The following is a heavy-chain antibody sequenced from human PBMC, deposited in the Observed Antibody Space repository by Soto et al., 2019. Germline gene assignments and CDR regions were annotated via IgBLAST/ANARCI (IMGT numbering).Heavy chain of an antibody. J-gene: IGHJ4*02. Sequence: GSLRLSCAASGFTFSSYWMHWVRQAPGEGPVWVSRINSDGSRTRYADSVKGRLTISRDNTKNTLYLQMNSLRAEDTAVYYCAKDPPTLRYFDWSGDYYFDYWGQGT. CDR2: INSDGSRT. CDR3: AKDPPTLRYFDWSGDYYFDY. CDR1: GFTFSSYW. D-gene: IGHD3-9*01. V-gene: IGHV3-74*01.